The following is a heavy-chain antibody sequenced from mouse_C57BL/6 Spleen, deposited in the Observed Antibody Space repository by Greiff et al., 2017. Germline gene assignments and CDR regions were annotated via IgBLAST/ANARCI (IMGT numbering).Heavy chain of an antibody. Sequence: EVQLQQSGPGLVKPSQSLSLTCSVTGYSITSGYYWNWIRQFPGNKLEWMGYISYDGSNNYNPSLKNRISITRDTSKNQFFLKLNSVTTEDTATYYCARRGLRGLFAYWGQGTLVTVSA. D-gene: IGHD3-3*01. CDR2: ISYDGSN. J-gene: IGHJ3*01. CDR1: GYSITSGYY. V-gene: IGHV3-6*01. CDR3: ARRGLRGLFAY.